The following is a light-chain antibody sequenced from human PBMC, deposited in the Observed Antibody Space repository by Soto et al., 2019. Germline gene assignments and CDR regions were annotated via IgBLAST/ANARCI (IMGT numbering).Light chain of an antibody. CDR1: SSDVGGYNY. V-gene: IGLV2-14*01. Sequence: QSALTQPASVSGSPGQSITISCTGTSSDVGGYNYVSWYQQHPGKASRLMIYEVNNRPSGVSNRFSASNSGSTASLTISGHQAEDEADYYCSSFTSSSTRVFGGGTKVTVL. J-gene: IGLJ3*02. CDR2: EVN. CDR3: SSFTSSSTRV.